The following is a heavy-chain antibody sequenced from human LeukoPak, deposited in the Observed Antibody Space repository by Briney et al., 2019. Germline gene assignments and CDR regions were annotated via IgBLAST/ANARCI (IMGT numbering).Heavy chain of an antibody. CDR2: IIPIFGTA. D-gene: IGHD3-3*01. CDR1: GGTFSSYA. Sequence: ASVKVSCKASGGTFSSYAISWVRQAPGQGLEWMGGIIPIFGTANYAQKFQGRVTITADKSTSTAYMELSSLRSEDTAVYYCAGRDFWSGYYTPGGVRYWGQGTLVTVSS. J-gene: IGHJ4*02. V-gene: IGHV1-69*06. CDR3: AGRDFWSGYYTPGGVRY.